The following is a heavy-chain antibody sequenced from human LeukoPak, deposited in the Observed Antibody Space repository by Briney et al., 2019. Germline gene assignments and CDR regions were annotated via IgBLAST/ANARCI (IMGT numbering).Heavy chain of an antibody. CDR2: IFYSGST. J-gene: IGHJ4*02. Sequence: SETLSLTCTVSGGSISSGDYYWSWIRQHPGKGLEWIGYIFYSGSTYYNPSLKSRVTISVDTSKNQFSLQLSSVTAADTAVYHCARDFRGGSGGIDYWGQGSLVTVSA. CDR1: GGSISSGDYY. D-gene: IGHD3-10*01. CDR3: ARDFRGGSGGIDY. V-gene: IGHV4-31*03.